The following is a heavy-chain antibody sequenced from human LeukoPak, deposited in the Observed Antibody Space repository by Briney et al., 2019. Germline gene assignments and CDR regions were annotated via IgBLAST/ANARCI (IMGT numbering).Heavy chain of an antibody. J-gene: IGHJ4*02. D-gene: IGHD3-10*01. Sequence: GGSLRLSCAASGFTFSTYWMTWVRQAPGKGREWVANIKQDGGETYYVDSVKGRFTISRDNDKNSLYLQMKSLRAEDTALYFCARLRGGAYWGQGTLVTVSS. CDR1: GFTFSTYW. CDR3: ARLRGGAY. V-gene: IGHV3-7*01. CDR2: IKQDGGET.